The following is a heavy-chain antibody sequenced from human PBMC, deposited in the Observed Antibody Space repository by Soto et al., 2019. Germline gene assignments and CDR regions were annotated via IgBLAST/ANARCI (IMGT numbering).Heavy chain of an antibody. CDR2: SNPNVGGT. Sequence: QVQLAQSGAEVKKPGASVKVSCKASGYTFIGNYIHWVRQAPGQGLEWMGWSNPNVGGTDYARKVQGRVTMTRDTSISTAYMELSRLTSDDTAVYFCARGACSSSNCYTLDYWGQGTLLTVSS. V-gene: IGHV1-2*02. J-gene: IGHJ4*02. CDR3: ARGACSSSNCYTLDY. D-gene: IGHD2-2*02. CDR1: GYTFIGNY.